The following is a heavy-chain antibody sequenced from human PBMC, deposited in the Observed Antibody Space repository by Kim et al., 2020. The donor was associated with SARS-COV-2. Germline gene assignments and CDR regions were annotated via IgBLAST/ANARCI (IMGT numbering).Heavy chain of an antibody. D-gene: IGHD1-26*01. V-gene: IGHV1-46*01. CDR3: AKGGVVGATTNAFDI. J-gene: IGHJ3*02. CDR1: GYTFTSYY. Sequence: ASVKVSCKASGYTFTSYYMHWVRQAPGQGLEWMGIINPSGGSTSYAQKFQGRVTMTRDTSTSTVYMELSSLRSEDTAVYYCAKGGVVGATTNAFDIWGQGTMVTVSS. CDR2: INPSGGST.